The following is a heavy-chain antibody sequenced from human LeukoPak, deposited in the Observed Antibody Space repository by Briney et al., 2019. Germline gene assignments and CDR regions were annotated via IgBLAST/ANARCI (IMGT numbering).Heavy chain of an antibody. V-gene: IGHV1-18*01. Sequence: GASVKVSCKASGYTFTSYGISWVRQAPGQGLEWMGWISAYNGNTNYAQKLQGRVTMTTDTSTSTAYMELRSLRSDDTAVYYCARIWMATITGGYYYYGMDVWGQGTPVTVSS. D-gene: IGHD5-24*01. J-gene: IGHJ6*02. CDR1: GYTFTSYG. CDR2: ISAYNGNT. CDR3: ARIWMATITGGYYYYGMDV.